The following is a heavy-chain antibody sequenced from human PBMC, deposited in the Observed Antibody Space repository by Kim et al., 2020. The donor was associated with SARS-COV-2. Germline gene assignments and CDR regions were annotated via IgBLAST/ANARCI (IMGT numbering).Heavy chain of an antibody. CDR3: ARTTKARSWLWYFDL. D-gene: IGHD3-10*01. Sequence: GGSLRLSCAASGFTVSSNYMSWVRQAPGKGLEWVSVIYSGGSTYYADSVKGRFTISRHNSKNTLYLQMNSLRAEDTAVYYCARTTKARSWLWYFDLWGRGTLVTVSS. V-gene: IGHV3-53*04. J-gene: IGHJ2*01. CDR2: IYSGGST. CDR1: GFTVSSNY.